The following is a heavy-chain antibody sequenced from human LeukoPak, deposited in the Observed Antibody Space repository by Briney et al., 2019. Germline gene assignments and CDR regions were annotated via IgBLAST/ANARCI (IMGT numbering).Heavy chain of an antibody. D-gene: IGHD3-22*01. CDR3: ARVSYYYDPDGFDF. V-gene: IGHV4-59*01. Sequence: SETLSLTCTVSGGSISSYYWSWIRQPPGKGLEWIGYIYYSGSTNYNPSLKSRVTISVDMSKNQFSLKLSSVTAADTAVYYCARVSYYYDPDGFDFWGQGTMVTVSS. CDR1: GGSISSYY. J-gene: IGHJ3*01. CDR2: IYYSGST.